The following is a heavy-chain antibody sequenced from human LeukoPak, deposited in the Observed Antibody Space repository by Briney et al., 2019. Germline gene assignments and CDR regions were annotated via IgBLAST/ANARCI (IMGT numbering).Heavy chain of an antibody. CDR1: GGSIRSSRYC. V-gene: IGHV4-39*01. CDR3: ARVKKGGAAIRTTADY. Sequence: PSETLSLTCTASGGSIRSSRYCGGWVRQPGGGGLEWNVCIYYGGSTYYNPPLKSRVTTPVHTSKNQSSLKLSSVTAAHTAVYSCARVKKGGAAIRTTADYRGQGTLVTVSS. D-gene: IGHD5-18*01. J-gene: IGHJ4*02. CDR2: IYYGGST.